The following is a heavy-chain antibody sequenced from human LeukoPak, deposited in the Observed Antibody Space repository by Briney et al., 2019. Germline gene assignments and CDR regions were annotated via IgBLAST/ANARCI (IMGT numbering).Heavy chain of an antibody. J-gene: IGHJ3*02. Sequence: GASVKVSCKASGYTFTSYYMHWVRQAPGQGLEWMGIINPSGGSTSYAQKFQGRVTMTRDTSTSTVYMELSSLRSEDTAVYYCARDTLITMIVAPRGRAFDIWGQGTMVTVSS. CDR2: INPSGGST. D-gene: IGHD3-22*01. CDR1: GYTFTSYY. V-gene: IGHV1-46*01. CDR3: ARDTLITMIVAPRGRAFDI.